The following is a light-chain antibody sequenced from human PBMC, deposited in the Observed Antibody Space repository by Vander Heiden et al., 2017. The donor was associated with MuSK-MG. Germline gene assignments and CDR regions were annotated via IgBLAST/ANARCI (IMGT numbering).Light chain of an antibody. J-gene: IGKJ3*01. CDR3: QQYYSTPPA. Sequence: IVMTHSPASLAVSLAERATSNCKSSQSGVYRYNSKNYLAWYQQKAGQPPRLLIYGASTREAGVPDRSSGSGSGTDFTLTISSLQAEDVAVYYCQQYYSTPPAFGPGTKVEIK. V-gene: IGKV4-1*01. CDR1: QSGVYRYNSKNY. CDR2: GAS.